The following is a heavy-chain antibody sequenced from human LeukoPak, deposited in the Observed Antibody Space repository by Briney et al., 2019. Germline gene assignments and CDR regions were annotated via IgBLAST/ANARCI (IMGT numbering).Heavy chain of an antibody. CDR2: ISAYNDNT. J-gene: IGHJ3*02. Sequence: ASVKVSCKASGYTFTSYGICWVRQAPGQGLEWMGWISAYNDNTNYAQKLQGRVTMTTDTSTSTAYMELRSLRSDDTAVYYCARGVLDTAMAHDAFDIWGQGTMVTVSS. CDR1: GYTFTSYG. V-gene: IGHV1-18*01. D-gene: IGHD5-18*01. CDR3: ARGVLDTAMAHDAFDI.